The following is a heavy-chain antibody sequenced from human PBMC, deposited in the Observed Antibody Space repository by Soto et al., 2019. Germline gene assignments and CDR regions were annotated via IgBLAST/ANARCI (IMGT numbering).Heavy chain of an antibody. Sequence: QVQLVQSGAEVKKPGSSVKVSCKASGGTFSSYAISWVRQAPGQGLEWMGGIIPIFGTANYAQKFQGRVTITADESTSTAYMQLSSLSSEDTAVYYCARGGCIRTSGPPYNWFDPWGQGTLVTVSS. CDR3: ARGGCIRTSGPPYNWFDP. V-gene: IGHV1-69*12. D-gene: IGHD2-2*01. J-gene: IGHJ5*02. CDR2: IIPIFGTA. CDR1: GGTFSSYA.